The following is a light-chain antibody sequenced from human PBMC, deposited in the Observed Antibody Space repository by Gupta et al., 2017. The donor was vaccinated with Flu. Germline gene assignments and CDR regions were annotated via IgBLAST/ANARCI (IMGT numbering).Light chain of an antibody. Sequence: TQSPSSLSASVGERVTISCRASQNIGTFLNWYQQRPGKAPKLLIYAAFNLQSGVPSRFRGSGSGTDFTLTISSLQPEDFATYYCQQSSSTFGQGTKVEIK. CDR2: AAF. CDR1: QNIGTF. J-gene: IGKJ1*01. CDR3: QQSSST. V-gene: IGKV1-39*01.